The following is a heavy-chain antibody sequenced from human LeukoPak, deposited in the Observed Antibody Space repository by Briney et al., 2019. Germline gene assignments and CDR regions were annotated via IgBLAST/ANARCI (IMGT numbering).Heavy chain of an antibody. D-gene: IGHD3-9*01. Sequence: ASVKVSCKASGYTFTSYHMHWVRQAPGQGLEWMGIINPSGGSTSYAQKFQGRVTMTRDTSTSTVYMELSSLRSEDTAVYYCARGSGIFSYYDILTGSGWFDPWGQGTLVTVSS. CDR1: GYTFTSYH. J-gene: IGHJ5*02. CDR2: INPSGGST. CDR3: ARGSGIFSYYDILTGSGWFDP. V-gene: IGHV1-46*03.